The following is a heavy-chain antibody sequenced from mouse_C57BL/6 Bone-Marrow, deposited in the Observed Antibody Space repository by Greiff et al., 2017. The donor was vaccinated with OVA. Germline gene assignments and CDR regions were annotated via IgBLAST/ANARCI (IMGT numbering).Heavy chain of an antibody. D-gene: IGHD1-1*01. CDR2: IHPNSGST. Sequence: QVQLKQPGAELVKPGASVKLSCKASGYTFTSYWMHWVKQRPGQGLEWIGMIHPNSGSTNYNEKFKSKATLTVDKSSSTAYMQLSSLTSEDSAVYYCAKGGVAPYWYFDVWGTGTTVTVSS. V-gene: IGHV1-64*01. J-gene: IGHJ1*03. CDR1: GYTFTSYW. CDR3: AKGGVAPYWYFDV.